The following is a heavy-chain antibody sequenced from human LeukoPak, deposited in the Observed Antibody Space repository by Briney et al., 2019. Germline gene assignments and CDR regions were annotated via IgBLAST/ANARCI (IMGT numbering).Heavy chain of an antibody. CDR3: VGTIASRGSEY. V-gene: IGHV3-74*01. CDR2: LPPDELGI. Sequence: PRGSLRLSCAASGFTFTNYWMHWVRQAPGMGLVWVSRLPPDELGIIYADSVKGRFTVSRDNAKNTAYLQMNNLRVDDTAMYYCVGTIASRGSEYWGQGALVTVSS. J-gene: IGHJ4*02. CDR1: GFTFTNYW. D-gene: IGHD6-6*01.